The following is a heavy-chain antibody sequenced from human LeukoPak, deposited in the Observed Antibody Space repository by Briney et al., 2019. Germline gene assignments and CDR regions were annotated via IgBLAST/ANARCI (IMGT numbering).Heavy chain of an antibody. CDR1: GFTFSDYY. J-gene: IGHJ4*02. CDR2: ISSSGTTI. D-gene: IGHD2-2*02. CDR3: ARTGYCSSTSCYTDRGVPFDH. Sequence: GGSLRLSCAASGFTFSDYYMSWIRQAPGKGLEWLSYISSSGTTIYYADSVKGRFTISRDNAKNSLYLQMNSLRAEDTAVYHCARTGYCSSTSCYTDRGVPFDHWGQGTLVTVSS. V-gene: IGHV3-11*01.